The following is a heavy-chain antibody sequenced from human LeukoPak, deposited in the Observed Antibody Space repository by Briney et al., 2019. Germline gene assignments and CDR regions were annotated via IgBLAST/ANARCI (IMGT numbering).Heavy chain of an antibody. CDR2: IYYSGST. V-gene: IGHV4-39*07. D-gene: IGHD1-26*01. Sequence: ETLSLTCTVSGGSISSGSYYWSWIRQPPGKGLEWIGSIYYSGSTYYNPSLKSRVTISVDTSKNQFSLKLSSVTAADTAVYYCARGTGSYYVVLNWFDPWGQGTLVTVSS. J-gene: IGHJ5*02. CDR1: GGSISSGSYY. CDR3: ARGTGSYYVVLNWFDP.